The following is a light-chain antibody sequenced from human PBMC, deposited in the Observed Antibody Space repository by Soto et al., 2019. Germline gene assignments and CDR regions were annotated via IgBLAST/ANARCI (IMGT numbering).Light chain of an antibody. CDR2: KAS. V-gene: IGKV1-5*03. J-gene: IGKJ1*01. Sequence: DIQMTQSPSTLSASVGDRVTITCRASQSINSCLAWYQQKPGKAPSLVIYKASILESGVPSRFSGSGSGTEFTLTISSLQPDDFATYYCQQYHSYSWTFGQGTKVDMK. CDR1: QSINSC. CDR3: QQYHSYSWT.